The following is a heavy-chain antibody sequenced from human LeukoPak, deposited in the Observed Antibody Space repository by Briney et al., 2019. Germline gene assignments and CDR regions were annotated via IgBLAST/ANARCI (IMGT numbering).Heavy chain of an antibody. CDR2: TYSGGTT. J-gene: IGHJ4*02. CDR3: ARESPTTVTYFDY. D-gene: IGHD4-17*01. V-gene: IGHV3-66*01. Sequence: GGSLRLSCEPSGFAARSNNISWVREAPGKGLEWVSVTYSGGTTSYADSVKDRFTSSRDNSKNTHYLQMNSLRVEDTAVYYCARESPTTVTYFDYWGQGTLVTVSS. CDR1: GFAARSNN.